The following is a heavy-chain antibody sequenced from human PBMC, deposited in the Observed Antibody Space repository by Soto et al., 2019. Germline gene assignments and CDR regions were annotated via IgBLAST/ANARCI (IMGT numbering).Heavy chain of an antibody. Sequence: PSETLSLTCTVSGGSISSYYWSWIRQPPGKGLEWIGYIYYSGSTNYNPSLKSRVTILVDTSKNQFSLKLSSVTAADTAVYYCARDRLERRMWWFDPWGQGTLVTVSS. D-gene: IGHD1-1*01. V-gene: IGHV4-59*01. CDR2: IYYSGST. J-gene: IGHJ5*02. CDR3: ARDRLERRMWWFDP. CDR1: GGSISSYY.